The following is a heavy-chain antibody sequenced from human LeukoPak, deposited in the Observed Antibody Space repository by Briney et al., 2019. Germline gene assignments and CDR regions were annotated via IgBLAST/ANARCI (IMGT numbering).Heavy chain of an antibody. J-gene: IGHJ4*02. CDR1: GGTFSRYA. Sequence: ASVTVSCKASGGTFSRYAISWVRQAPGQGLEWMGRIIPILGIANYAQKFQGRVTITADKSTSTAYMELSSLRSEDTAVYYCARDLGTYYYDSSGYSYFDYWGQGTLVTVSS. CDR3: ARDLGTYYYDSSGYSYFDY. D-gene: IGHD3-22*01. V-gene: IGHV1-69*04. CDR2: IIPILGIA.